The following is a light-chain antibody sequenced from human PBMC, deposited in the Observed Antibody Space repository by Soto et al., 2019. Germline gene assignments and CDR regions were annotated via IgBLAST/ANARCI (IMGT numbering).Light chain of an antibody. CDR2: CAS. J-gene: IGKJ1*01. Sequence: DIVMTQSPDSLAVSLGERATINCKSSQSVLYSSNNKNYLAWYQQKPGQPPKLIIYCASTRESGVPDRFSGSGSGKDFTLTISSLQAEDVAVYYCQQYYSTPPWTFGQGTKVEIK. CDR1: QSVLYSSNNKNY. CDR3: QQYYSTPPWT. V-gene: IGKV4-1*01.